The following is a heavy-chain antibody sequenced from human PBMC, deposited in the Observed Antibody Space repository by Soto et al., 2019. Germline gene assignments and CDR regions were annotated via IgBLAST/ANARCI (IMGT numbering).Heavy chain of an antibody. D-gene: IGHD2-21*01. CDR3: AHRRRTYDTGPPVYFDY. CDR2: ISWNDNK. CDR1: GFSLSTSSVG. J-gene: IGHJ4*02. V-gene: IGHV2-5*01. Sequence: SGPTLVNPTQTLTLTCTFSGFSLSTSSVGVGWIRQPPGKALEWLALISWNDNKIYNPSLKNRLTITKYTSKNQVVLTLTNMDPVDTATYYCAHRRRTYDTGPPVYFDYWGQGALGTLSS.